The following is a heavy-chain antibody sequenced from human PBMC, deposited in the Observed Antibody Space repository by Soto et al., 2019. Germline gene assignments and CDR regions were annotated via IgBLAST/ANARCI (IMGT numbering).Heavy chain of an antibody. CDR2: IRTKPLSYAT. V-gene: IGHV3-73*01. Sequence: EVQLVESGGGLVQPGGSLKLSCAASGFTFSGTALHWVRQASGKGLEWVGRIRTKPLSYATEYGASVTGRFTISRDDSKNTAYLQMNSLKSGGTAVYYCTRQVRDCSGGSCFLYDSWGQGTLVTVSS. D-gene: IGHD2-15*01. CDR3: TRQVRDCSGGSCFLYDS. J-gene: IGHJ4*02. CDR1: GFTFSGTA.